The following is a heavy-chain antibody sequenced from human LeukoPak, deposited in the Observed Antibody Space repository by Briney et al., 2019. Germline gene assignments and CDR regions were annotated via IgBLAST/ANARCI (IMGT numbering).Heavy chain of an antibody. CDR3: ARDPSPAWMTGYLDY. Sequence: PGGSLRLSCAASGFTFSSYWMSWVRQAPGKGLEWVANIKQDGSEKYYVDSVKGRFTISRDNAKNSLYLQMNSLRAEDTAVYYCARDPSPAWMTGYLDYWGQGTPVTVSS. J-gene: IGHJ4*02. D-gene: IGHD3-9*01. CDR1: GFTFSSYW. CDR2: IKQDGSEK. V-gene: IGHV3-7*01.